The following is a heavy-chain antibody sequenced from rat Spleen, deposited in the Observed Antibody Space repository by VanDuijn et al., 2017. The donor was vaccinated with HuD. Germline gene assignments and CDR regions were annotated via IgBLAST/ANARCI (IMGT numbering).Heavy chain of an antibody. CDR3: ARAVARFDY. D-gene: IGHD1-3*01. J-gene: IGHJ2*01. V-gene: IGHV5S13*01. CDR2: IGAGGGNT. CDR1: GFTFSMFG. Sequence: EVQLVESGGGLVQPGGSLKLSCAPSGFTFSMFGMAWVRQVPTKGLEWVASIGAGGGNTYYRDSVKGRFTISRDRTKNTLYLQMDSLRSEDTASYYCARAVARFDYWGQGVMVTVSS.